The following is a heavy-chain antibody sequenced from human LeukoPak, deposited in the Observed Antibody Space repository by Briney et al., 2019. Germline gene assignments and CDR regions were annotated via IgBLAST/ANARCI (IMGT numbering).Heavy chain of an antibody. J-gene: IGHJ4*02. V-gene: IGHV3-30-3*01. CDR3: AKGGNYDFWSGPFDY. D-gene: IGHD3-3*01. CDR1: GFTFSSYA. CDR2: ISYDGSNK. Sequence: GGSLRLSCAASGFTFSSYAMHWVRQAPGKGLEWVAVISYDGSNKYYADSVKGRFTISRDNSKNTLYLQMNSLRAEDTAVYYCAKGGNYDFWSGPFDYWGQGTLVTVSS.